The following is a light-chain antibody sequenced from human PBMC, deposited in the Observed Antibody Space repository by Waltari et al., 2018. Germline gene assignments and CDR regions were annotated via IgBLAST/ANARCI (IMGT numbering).Light chain of an antibody. CDR2: DVN. V-gene: IGLV2-14*01. Sequence: QSALTHPASVSASPGQSITISCTGTSGHLGCSDFVSWYQHHQGRAPKVLIFDVNHRPSGISDRFSGSKSGNTASLTISGLQAEDDADYYCSSPSTNNVVVFGGGTKVTVL. J-gene: IGLJ2*01. CDR1: SGHLGCSDF. CDR3: SSPSTNNVVV.